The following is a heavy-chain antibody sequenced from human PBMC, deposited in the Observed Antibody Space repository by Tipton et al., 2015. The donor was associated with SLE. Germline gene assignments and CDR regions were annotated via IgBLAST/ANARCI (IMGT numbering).Heavy chain of an antibody. CDR3: ARQWGDSSSSGDY. J-gene: IGHJ4*02. CDR2: IYYSGST. D-gene: IGHD6-6*01. Sequence: TLSLTCTVSGGSISSSSYYWGWIRQPPGKRLEWIGSIYYSGSTYYNPSLKSRVTISVDTSKNQFSLKLSSVTAADTAVYYCARQWGDSSSSGDYWGQGTLVTVSS. V-gene: IGHV4-39*07. CDR1: GGSISSSSYY.